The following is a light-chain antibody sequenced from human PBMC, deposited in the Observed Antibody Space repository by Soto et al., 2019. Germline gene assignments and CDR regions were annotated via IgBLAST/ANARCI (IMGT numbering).Light chain of an antibody. CDR1: SSDVGGYNY. J-gene: IGLJ1*01. CDR2: AVN. Sequence: QSALTQPPSASGSPGQSVTISCTGTSSDVGGYNYVSWYQQHPGKAPKLIIYAVNKWPSGVPDRFSGSKSGNTASLTVSGLQAEDEAAYYCSSHAGTSYIVLGSRTKVTV. V-gene: IGLV2-8*01. CDR3: SSHAGTSYIV.